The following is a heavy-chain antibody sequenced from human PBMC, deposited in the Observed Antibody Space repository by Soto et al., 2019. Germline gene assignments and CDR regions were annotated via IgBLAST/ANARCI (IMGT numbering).Heavy chain of an antibody. CDR2: IYYSGST. CDR1: GGSISSSSYY. J-gene: IGHJ5*02. CDR3: ARGGRGIVVVPAGFDP. V-gene: IGHV4-39*07. Sequence: SETLSLTCTVSGGSISSSSYYWGWIRQPPGKGLEWIGSIYYSGSTYYNPSLKSRVTISVDTSKNQFSLKLSSVTAADTAVYYCARGGRGIVVVPAGFDPWGQGTLVTVSS. D-gene: IGHD2-2*01.